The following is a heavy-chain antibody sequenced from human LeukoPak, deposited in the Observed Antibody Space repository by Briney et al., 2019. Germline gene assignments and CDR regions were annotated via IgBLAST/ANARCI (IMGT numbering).Heavy chain of an antibody. Sequence: AGGSLRLSCAASGFTFRSYSMDWVRQAPGKGLEWVSSISSSSSYIYYADSVKGRFTISRDNAKNSLYLQMNSLRAEDTAVYYCARDEEHNDAFDIWGQGTMVTVSS. D-gene: IGHD2-21*01. V-gene: IGHV3-21*01. J-gene: IGHJ3*02. CDR1: GFTFRSYS. CDR3: ARDEEHNDAFDI. CDR2: ISSSSSYI.